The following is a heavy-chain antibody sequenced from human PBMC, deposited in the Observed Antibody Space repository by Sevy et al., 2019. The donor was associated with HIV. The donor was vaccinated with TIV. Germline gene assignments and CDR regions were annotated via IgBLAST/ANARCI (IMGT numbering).Heavy chain of an antibody. CDR1: GFTFSNYG. Sequence: GGSLRLSFAASGFTFSNYGMHWVRQAPGKGREGVAVIWYDGSYKYYADSVKGRFTISRDNTKSTMYLQMNSLRAEDTAVYYCAKTFAIFGVLMSPDFDPWGQGTLVTVSS. CDR2: IWYDGSYK. J-gene: IGHJ5*02. V-gene: IGHV3-33*06. D-gene: IGHD3-3*01. CDR3: AKTFAIFGVLMSPDFDP.